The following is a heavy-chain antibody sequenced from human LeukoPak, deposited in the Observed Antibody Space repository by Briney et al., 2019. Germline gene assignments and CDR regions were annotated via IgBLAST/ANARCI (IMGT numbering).Heavy chain of an antibody. Sequence: KPSQTLSLTCTVSGGSINSGGYYWSWIRQHPGKGLEWIGYIYYSGSTYYNPSLRSRVTISVDTSKNQFSLKLSSVTAADTAVYYCARGSVQYWFDPWGQGTLVTVSS. CDR3: ARGSVQYWFDP. CDR2: IYYSGST. CDR1: GGSINSGGYY. J-gene: IGHJ5*02. V-gene: IGHV4-31*03.